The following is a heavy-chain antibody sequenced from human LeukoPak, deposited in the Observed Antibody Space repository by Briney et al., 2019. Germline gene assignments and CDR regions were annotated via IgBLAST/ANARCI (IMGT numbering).Heavy chain of an antibody. D-gene: IGHD3-10*02. CDR3: ARTDPCSDAFDI. CDR2: IYYSGST. Sequence: SETLSLTCTVSGGSISSYYWSWIRQPPGKGLEWIGYIYYSGSTNYNPSLKSRVTISVDTSKNQFSLKLSSVTAADTAVYYCARTDPCSDAFDIWGQGTMVTVSS. CDR1: GGSISSYY. V-gene: IGHV4-59*01. J-gene: IGHJ3*02.